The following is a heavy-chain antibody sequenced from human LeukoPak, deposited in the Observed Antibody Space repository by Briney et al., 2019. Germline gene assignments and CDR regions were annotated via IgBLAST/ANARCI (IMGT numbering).Heavy chain of an antibody. CDR3: ARRSWWLRGSYYYYYMDV. CDR1: GYTFTGYY. D-gene: IGHD5-12*01. V-gene: IGHV1-2*02. Sequence: APVKVSCKTSGYTFTGYYMHWVRQAPGQGLEWMGRINPNSGGTNYAQKFQGRVTMTRDTSISTAYMELSRLRSDDTAVYYCARRSWWLRGSYYYYYMDVWGKGTTVTVSS. CDR2: INPNSGGT. J-gene: IGHJ6*03.